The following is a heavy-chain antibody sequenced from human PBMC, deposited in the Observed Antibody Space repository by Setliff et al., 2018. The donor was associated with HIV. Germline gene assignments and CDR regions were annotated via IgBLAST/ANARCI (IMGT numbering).Heavy chain of an antibody. D-gene: IGHD1-26*01. CDR3: ARGHSHGYGYSGSYGPFDI. V-gene: IGHV1-69*05. Sequence: VKVSCKASGGTLSSYAINWVRQAPGQGLEWMGGIIPMFGTLNFAQKFQGRVTITTDESTSTAYMELNSLRSEDTAVYYCARGHSHGYGYSGSYGPFDIWGQGTMVTVSS. J-gene: IGHJ3*02. CDR2: IIPMFGTL. CDR1: GGTLSSYA.